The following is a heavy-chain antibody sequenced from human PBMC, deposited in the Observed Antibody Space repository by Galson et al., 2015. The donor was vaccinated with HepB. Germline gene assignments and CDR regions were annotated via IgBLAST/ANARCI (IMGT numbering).Heavy chain of an antibody. CDR2: INPNSGGT. V-gene: IGHV1-2*02. CDR3: ARGNDDCSRSSCPSGYYNWFDP. J-gene: IGHJ5*02. Sequence: SVKVSCKASGYTFTGYYIHWVRQAPGQGLEWVGWINPNSGGTNYAQMFQGRVTMTRDTSISTAYMELSRLRSDDTAVYYCARGNDDCSRSSCPSGYYNWFDPWGRGTLVTVSS. D-gene: IGHD2-2*01. CDR1: GYTFTGYY.